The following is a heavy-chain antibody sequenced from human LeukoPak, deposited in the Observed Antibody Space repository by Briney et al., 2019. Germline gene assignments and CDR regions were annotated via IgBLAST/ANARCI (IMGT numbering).Heavy chain of an antibody. J-gene: IGHJ4*02. CDR1: GFTFSSYS. CDR3: AREEY. Sequence: PEGSLRLSCATSGFTFSSYSMNWVRQAPGRGLEWVSYISSGSGTIHYADSVKGRFTISRDNAKNSLFLQINSLRDEDTAVYYCAREEYWGQGTLVTVSS. CDR2: ISSGSGTI. V-gene: IGHV3-48*02.